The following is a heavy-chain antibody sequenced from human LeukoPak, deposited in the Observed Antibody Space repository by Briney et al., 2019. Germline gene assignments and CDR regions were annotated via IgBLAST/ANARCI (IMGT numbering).Heavy chain of an antibody. CDR1: GFTFGDYA. CDR3: TRDPRYCSGGNCPHTADY. D-gene: IGHD2-15*01. Sequence: PGGSLRLSCTTSGFTFGDYAMSWFRQAPGKGLEWVGFITTKTFGGTTEYAASVKGRFTVSRDDSKSIAYLQMNSLRTEDTAMYYCTRDPRYCSGGNCPHTADYWGRGTLVTVSS. J-gene: IGHJ4*02. CDR2: ITTKTFGGTT. V-gene: IGHV3-49*03.